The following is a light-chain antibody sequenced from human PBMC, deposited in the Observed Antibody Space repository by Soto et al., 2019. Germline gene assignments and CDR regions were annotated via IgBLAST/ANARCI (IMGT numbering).Light chain of an antibody. CDR2: GNI. CDR3: QSYYSTLSARYV. J-gene: IGLJ1*01. V-gene: IGLV1-40*01. CDR1: SSNSGAGYD. Sequence: QSVLTQPPSVSGAPGQRVTISCTGSSSNSGAGYDVHWYQQRPGTAPKLLIFGNINRPSGVPDRFSGSKSGTSASLAITGLQAEDEGDYYCQSYYSTLSARYVFGTGTKVTVL.